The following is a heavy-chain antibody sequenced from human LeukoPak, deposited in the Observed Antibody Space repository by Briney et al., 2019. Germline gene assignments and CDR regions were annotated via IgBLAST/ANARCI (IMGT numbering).Heavy chain of an antibody. J-gene: IGHJ4*02. Sequence: GGSLRLSCAASGFTFSSYSMNWVRQAPGEGLEWVSSISSSSSYIYYADSVKGRFTISRDNAKNSLYLQMNSLRAEDTAVYYCARDRDYGEPFDYWGQGTLVTVSS. V-gene: IGHV3-21*01. CDR3: ARDRDYGEPFDY. CDR2: ISSSSSYI. D-gene: IGHD4-17*01. CDR1: GFTFSSYS.